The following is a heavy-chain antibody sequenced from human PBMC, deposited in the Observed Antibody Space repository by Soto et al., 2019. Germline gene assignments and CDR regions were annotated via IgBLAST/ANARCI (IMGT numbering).Heavy chain of an antibody. D-gene: IGHD4-17*01. CDR3: ARIGGVTTVTTAAFDI. CDR1: VFTFSSYA. J-gene: IGHJ3*02. V-gene: IGHV3-30-3*01. CDR2: ISYDGSNK. Sequence: GWSLRLSCASSVFTFSSYAMHWVRQAPGKGLEWVAVISYDGSNKYYADSVKGRFTIFRDNSKNTLYLQMNSLRAEDTAVYYCARIGGVTTVTTAAFDIWGQGTMVTVSS.